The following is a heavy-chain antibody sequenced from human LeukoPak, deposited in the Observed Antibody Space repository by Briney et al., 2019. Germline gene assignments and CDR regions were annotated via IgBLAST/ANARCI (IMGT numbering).Heavy chain of an antibody. CDR1: GFTFSSYS. J-gene: IGHJ6*02. D-gene: IGHD3-10*01. V-gene: IGHV3-21*04. CDR3: ARGKGGLWFGEYYYYGMDV. CDR2: ISSSSSYI. Sequence: GGSLRLSCAASGFTFSSYSMNWVRQAPGKGLEWVSSISSSSSYIYYADSVKGRFTISRDNAKNSLYLQMNSLRAEDTAVYYCARGKGGLWFGEYYYYGMDVWGQGTTVTVSS.